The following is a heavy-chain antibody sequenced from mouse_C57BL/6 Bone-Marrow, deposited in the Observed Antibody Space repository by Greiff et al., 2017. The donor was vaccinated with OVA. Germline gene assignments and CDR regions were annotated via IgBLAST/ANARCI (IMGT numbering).Heavy chain of an antibody. CDR3: ARKDDGNAMDY. Sequence: QVQLKQPGAELVKPGASVKLSCKASGYTFTSYWMHWVKQRPGRGLEWIGRIDPNSGGTKYNEKFKSKATLTVDKPSSTAYMQLSSLTSEDSAVYYCARKDDGNAMDYWGQGTSVTVSS. CDR2: IDPNSGGT. CDR1: GYTFTSYW. V-gene: IGHV1-72*01. D-gene: IGHD2-3*01. J-gene: IGHJ4*01.